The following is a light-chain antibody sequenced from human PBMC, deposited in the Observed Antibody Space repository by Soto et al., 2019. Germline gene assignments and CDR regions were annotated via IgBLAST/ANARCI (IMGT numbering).Light chain of an antibody. CDR1: SSDVGSYNL. CDR2: EVT. V-gene: IGLV2-23*02. J-gene: IGLJ1*01. CDR3: CSYARSHYV. Sequence: QSSLTQPASVSGCPGQSITISCTGTSSDVGSYNLVSWYQQHPGTAPKLMISEVTKRPSGVSNRFSGSKSGNTASLTISGLQAEDEADYYCCSYARSHYVFGTGTKVTVL.